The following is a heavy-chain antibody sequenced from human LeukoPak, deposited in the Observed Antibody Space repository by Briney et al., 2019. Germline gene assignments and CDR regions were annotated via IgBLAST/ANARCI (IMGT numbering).Heavy chain of an antibody. CDR2: IYSGGGT. D-gene: IGHD1-26*01. Sequence: PGGSLRLSCAVSGFTVSSNYMSWVRQAPGKGLEWVSLIYSGGGTYYADSVKGRFTISRDNSKNTLYLQMNSLRAEDTAVYYCAKDQPGSYYFGAFDIWGQGTMVTVSS. CDR1: GFTVSSNY. CDR3: AKDQPGSYYFGAFDI. V-gene: IGHV3-53*05. J-gene: IGHJ3*02.